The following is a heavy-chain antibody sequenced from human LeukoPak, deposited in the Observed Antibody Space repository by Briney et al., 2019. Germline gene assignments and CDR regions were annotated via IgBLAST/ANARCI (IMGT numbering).Heavy chain of an antibody. V-gene: IGHV4-34*01. CDR3: ARGHSPVTTKVSYFQH. D-gene: IGHD4-17*01. Sequence: PSETLSLTCAVDGGSFSGYYWSWIRQPPGKGLEWIGVINHSGSTNYNPSLKSRVTILVDTSKNQFSLKLSSVTAADTAVYYCARGHSPVTTKVSYFQHWGQGTLVTVSS. CDR1: GGSFSGYY. CDR2: INHSGST. J-gene: IGHJ1*01.